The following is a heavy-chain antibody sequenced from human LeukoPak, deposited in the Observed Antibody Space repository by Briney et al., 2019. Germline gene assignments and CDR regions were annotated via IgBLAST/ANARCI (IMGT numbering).Heavy chain of an antibody. CDR3: APGGDYTFFDY. J-gene: IGHJ4*02. CDR2: ISRNGGRT. CDR1: GXTFSTYA. D-gene: IGHD4-17*01. V-gene: IGHV3-64*04. Sequence: GGSLRLSCSASGXTFSTYALHGVRKAPGKGLEYVSAISRNGGRTYYADSVKGRFTISRDNSKNTLYLQMNSLRAEDTAVYYCAPGGDYTFFDYWGQGTLVTVSS.